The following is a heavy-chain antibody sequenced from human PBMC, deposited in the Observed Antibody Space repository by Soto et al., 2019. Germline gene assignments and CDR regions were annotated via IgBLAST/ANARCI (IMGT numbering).Heavy chain of an antibody. CDR2: ILNDGSNR. CDR1: GFTFSNYG. J-gene: IGHJ6*02. Sequence: QVQLVESGGGVVQPGRSLRLSCAASGFTFSNYGMHWVRQAPGKGLEWVAVILNDGSNRYHADSVKDRFTISRDNSKNKLYLKMNRMCAEDTTVYYCARDDEYSGNGMDVWGQGTTVTVS. D-gene: IGHD3-10*01. CDR3: ARDDEYSGNGMDV. V-gene: IGHV3-33*01.